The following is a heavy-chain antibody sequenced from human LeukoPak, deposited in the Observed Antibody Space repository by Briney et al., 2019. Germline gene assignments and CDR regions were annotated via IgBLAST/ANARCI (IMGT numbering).Heavy chain of an antibody. Sequence: GRSLRLSCAASGFTFSSYGMHWVRQAPGKGLEWVAVIWYDGSNKYYADSVKGRFTISRDNSKNTLYLQMNSLRAEDTAVYYCARDEVATIRGLFDYWGQGTLVTVSS. D-gene: IGHD5-12*01. CDR3: ARDEVATIRGLFDY. J-gene: IGHJ4*02. CDR1: GFTFSSYG. V-gene: IGHV3-33*01. CDR2: IWYDGSNK.